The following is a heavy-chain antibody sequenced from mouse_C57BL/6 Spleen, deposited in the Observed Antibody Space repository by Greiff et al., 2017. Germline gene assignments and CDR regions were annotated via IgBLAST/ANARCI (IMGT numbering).Heavy chain of an antibody. CDR2: IRNKANNHAT. D-gene: IGHD1-1*01. V-gene: IGHV6-6*01. CDR3: TRGGTTVVASYYFDY. Sequence: EVKLEESGGGLVQPGGSMKLSCAASGFTFSDAWMDWVRQSPEKGLEWVAEIRNKANNHATYYAESVKGRFTISRDDSKSSVYLQMNSLRAEDTGIYYCTRGGTTVVASYYFDYWGQGTTLTVSS. CDR1: GFTFSDAW. J-gene: IGHJ2*01.